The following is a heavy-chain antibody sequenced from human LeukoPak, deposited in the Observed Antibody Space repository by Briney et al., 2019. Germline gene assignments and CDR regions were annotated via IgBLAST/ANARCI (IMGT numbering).Heavy chain of an antibody. V-gene: IGHV3-20*04. Sequence: GGSLRLSCAASGFTFDDYGMSWVRQAPGKGLEWVSGINWNGGSTGYADPVKGRFTISRDNAKNSLYLQMNSLRAEDTALYYCARDQKNYYYMDVWGKGTTVTVSS. CDR2: INWNGGST. CDR3: ARDQKNYYYMDV. J-gene: IGHJ6*03. CDR1: GFTFDDYG.